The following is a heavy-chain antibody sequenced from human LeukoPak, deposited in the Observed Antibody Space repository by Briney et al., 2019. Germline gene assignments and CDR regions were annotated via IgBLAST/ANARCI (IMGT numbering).Heavy chain of an antibody. CDR3: ARVGGYCGGDCYFGY. V-gene: IGHV1-69*05. J-gene: IGHJ4*02. Sequence: APVKVSCKASGGTFSSYAISWVRQAPGQGLEWMGGIIPIFGTANYAQKFQGRVTITTDESTSTAYMELSSLRSEDTAVYYCARVGGYCGGDCYFGYWGQGTLVTVSS. D-gene: IGHD2-21*02. CDR1: GGTFSSYA. CDR2: IIPIFGTA.